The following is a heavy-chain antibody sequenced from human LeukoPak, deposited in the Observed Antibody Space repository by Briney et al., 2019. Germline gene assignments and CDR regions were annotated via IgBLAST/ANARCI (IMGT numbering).Heavy chain of an antibody. Sequence: GASLRLSCAASGFTFSNYAMSWVRQAPGKGLEWVSAVSGRDDSTYYADSVKGWFTISRDNSKNTLYLQMNSLRAEDTAVYYCAKWGDYDILTGYYDSDYWGQGTLVTVSS. D-gene: IGHD3-9*01. CDR2: VSGRDDST. CDR3: AKWGDYDILTGYYDSDY. V-gene: IGHV3-23*01. CDR1: GFTFSNYA. J-gene: IGHJ4*02.